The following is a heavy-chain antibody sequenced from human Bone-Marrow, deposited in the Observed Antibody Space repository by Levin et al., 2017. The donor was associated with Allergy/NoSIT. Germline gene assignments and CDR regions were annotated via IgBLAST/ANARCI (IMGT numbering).Heavy chain of an antibody. V-gene: IGHV3-30*18. Sequence: GESLKISCAASGFTFSTYGMHWVRQAPGKGLEWVAIISNDGSNKYYAESVKGRFTISRDNSKNTLYLQMNNLRPEDTAVYYCAKDSGCSGGSCHWDFDYWGQGTLVTVSS. D-gene: IGHD2-15*01. CDR2: ISNDGSNK. J-gene: IGHJ4*02. CDR3: AKDSGCSGGSCHWDFDY. CDR1: GFTFSTYG.